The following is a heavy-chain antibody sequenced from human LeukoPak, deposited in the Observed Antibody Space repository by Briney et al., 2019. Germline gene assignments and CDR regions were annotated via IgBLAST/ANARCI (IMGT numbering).Heavy chain of an antibody. V-gene: IGHV4-59*08. D-gene: IGHD4-17*01. J-gene: IGHJ5*02. CDR2: IYYSGST. Sequence: PSETLSSPCTVSGGSISSYYWSWIRQPPGKGLEWIGYIYYSGSTNYNPSLKSRVTISVDTSKNQFSLKLSSVTAADTAVYYCARQRTTVTNNWFEPWGQGILVTVSS. CDR3: ARQRTTVTNNWFEP. CDR1: GGSISSYY.